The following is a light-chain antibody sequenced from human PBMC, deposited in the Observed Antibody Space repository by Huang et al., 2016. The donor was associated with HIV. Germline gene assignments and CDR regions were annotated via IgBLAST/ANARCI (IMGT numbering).Light chain of an antibody. Sequence: DIQMTQTPSAMSASVGDRVTITCRASQEIANSLAWFQQKPGKVPRPLIYGTSTLRSGVPSSFSDSGSGTEFTLTISSLQPEDFATYYCLQHNTYPWMFGQGTKVEVK. V-gene: IGKV1-17*03. CDR1: QEIANS. J-gene: IGKJ1*01. CDR2: GTS. CDR3: LQHNTYPWM.